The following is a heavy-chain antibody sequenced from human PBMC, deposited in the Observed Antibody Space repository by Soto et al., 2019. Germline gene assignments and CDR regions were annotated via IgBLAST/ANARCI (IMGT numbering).Heavy chain of an antibody. CDR1: GLAFGNYA. CDR2: VSTNGRST. J-gene: IGHJ6*02. D-gene: IGHD3-10*01. Sequence: PGGSLRLSCRASGLAFGNYAMNWVRQVPGRGLEWVAGVSTNGRSTYYADSVRGRFTISRDNSKITVYLQVNSLRAEDTAVYYCAKDRAFNYFYGMDVWGQGTTVTVYS. CDR3: AKDRAFNYFYGMDV. V-gene: IGHV3-23*01.